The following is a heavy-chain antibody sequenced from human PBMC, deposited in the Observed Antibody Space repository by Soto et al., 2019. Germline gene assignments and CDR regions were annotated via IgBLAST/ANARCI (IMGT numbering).Heavy chain of an antibody. J-gene: IGHJ5*02. D-gene: IGHD2-15*01. CDR2: VYYSGST. CDR1: GGSISSYY. V-gene: IGHV4-59*01. CDR3: ARNLGYCSGGSCYSAGWFDP. Sequence: QVQLQESGPGLVKPSETLSLTCTVSGGSISSYYWSWIRQPPGKGLEWIGYVYYSGSTNYNPSITSRVTISVATSKNQFTLKLSSVTAADTAVYYCARNLGYCSGGSCYSAGWFDPWGQGTLVTVSS.